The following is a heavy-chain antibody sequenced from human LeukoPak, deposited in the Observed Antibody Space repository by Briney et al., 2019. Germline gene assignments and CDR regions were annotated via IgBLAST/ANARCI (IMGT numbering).Heavy chain of an antibody. Sequence: SETLSLTCAVYGGSFSGYYWSWIRQPPGKGLEWIGEINHSGSTNYNPSLKSRATISVDTSKNQFSLKLSSVTAADTAVYYCARGSVTEDWYFDLWGRGTLVTVSS. CDR2: INHSGST. J-gene: IGHJ2*01. CDR1: GGSFSGYY. D-gene: IGHD2-21*02. CDR3: ARGSVTEDWYFDL. V-gene: IGHV4-34*01.